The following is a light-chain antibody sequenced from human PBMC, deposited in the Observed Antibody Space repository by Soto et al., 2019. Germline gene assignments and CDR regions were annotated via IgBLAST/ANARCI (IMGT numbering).Light chain of an antibody. V-gene: IGKV1-5*01. CDR3: QQYHRSSIT. Sequence: DIQMTQSPSTLSASVGDRVTITCGASQSLNNELAWYQQKPGKAPNLLMYDASTLERGVPSRFSGTGSGTEFTLTISSLQPDDFATYYCQQYHRSSITFGQGTRLEIK. CDR2: DAS. J-gene: IGKJ5*01. CDR1: QSLNNE.